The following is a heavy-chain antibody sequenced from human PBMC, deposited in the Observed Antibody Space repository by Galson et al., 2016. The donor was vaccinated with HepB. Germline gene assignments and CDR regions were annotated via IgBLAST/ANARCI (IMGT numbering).Heavy chain of an antibody. D-gene: IGHD2-21*02. J-gene: IGHJ4*02. Sequence: SVKVSCKASGYTFTSHGVTWVRQAPGQALEWLGWISGYNDDTKYTHKLQGRVTLTTDTSTSTAYMELRSLRSEDTAVYYCARDPGFCGGDCPPDYWGQGTLVTVSS. V-gene: IGHV1-18*01. CDR2: ISGYNDDT. CDR3: ARDPGFCGGDCPPDY. CDR1: GYTFTSHG.